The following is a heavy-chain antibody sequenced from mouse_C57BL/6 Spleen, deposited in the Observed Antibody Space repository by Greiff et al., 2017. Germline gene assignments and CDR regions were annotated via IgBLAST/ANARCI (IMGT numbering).Heavy chain of an antibody. CDR1: GYAFSSSW. Sequence: QVQLQQSGPELVKPGASVKISCKASGYAFSSSWMNWVKQRPGKGLEWIGRIYPGDGDTNYNGKFKGKATLTADKSSSTAYMQLSSLTSEDSAVYFCATYSNYVFDYWGQGTTLTVSS. CDR3: ATYSNYVFDY. V-gene: IGHV1-82*01. CDR2: IYPGDGDT. D-gene: IGHD2-5*01. J-gene: IGHJ2*01.